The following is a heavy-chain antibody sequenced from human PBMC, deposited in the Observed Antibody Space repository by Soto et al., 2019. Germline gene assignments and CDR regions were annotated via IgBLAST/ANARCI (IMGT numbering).Heavy chain of an antibody. Sequence: GESLKISCKGSGYSFTSYWIGWVRQMPWKGLEWMGIIYPGDSDTRYSPSFQGQVTISADKSISTAYLQWSSLKASDAAMYYCARWGGYCSGGSCSPRYYYGMDVWGQGTTVTVS. V-gene: IGHV5-51*01. D-gene: IGHD2-15*01. J-gene: IGHJ6*02. CDR1: GYSFTSYW. CDR2: IYPGDSDT. CDR3: ARWGGYCSGGSCSPRYYYGMDV.